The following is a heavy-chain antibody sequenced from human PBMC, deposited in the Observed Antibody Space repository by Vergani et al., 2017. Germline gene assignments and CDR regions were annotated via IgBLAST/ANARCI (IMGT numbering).Heavy chain of an antibody. V-gene: IGHV3-23*01. Sequence: EVQLLESGGGLVQPGGSLRLSCAASGFTFSSYAMSWVRQAPGKGLEWVSAISGSGGSTYYADSVKGRFTISRDNSKNTLYLQMNSLGAEDTAVYYCAKDHGGITIFGVVNPGYYFDYWGQGTLVTVSS. D-gene: IGHD3-3*01. CDR1: GFTFSSYA. CDR3: AKDHGGITIFGVVNPGYYFDY. J-gene: IGHJ4*02. CDR2: ISGSGGST.